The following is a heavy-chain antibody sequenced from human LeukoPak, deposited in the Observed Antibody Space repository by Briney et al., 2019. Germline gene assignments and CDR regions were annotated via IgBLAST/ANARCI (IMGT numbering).Heavy chain of an antibody. J-gene: IGHJ4*02. CDR1: GFTVSSNH. D-gene: IGHD6-19*01. CDR2: FYNGGST. V-gene: IGHV3-66*01. CDR3: ARASQWLSFDD. Sequence: GGSLRLSCAASGFTVSSNHMSWVRQAPGKGLEWVSVFYNGGSTNYADSVKGRFTISSDNSKNTLYLQMNSLRVEDTAVYFCARASQWLSFDDWGQGTLVTVSS.